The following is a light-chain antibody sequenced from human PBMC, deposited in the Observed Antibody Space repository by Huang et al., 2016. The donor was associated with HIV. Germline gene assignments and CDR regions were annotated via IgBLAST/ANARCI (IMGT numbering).Light chain of an antibody. CDR1: QGIRND. V-gene: IGKV1-6*01. J-gene: IGKJ1*01. CDR2: AAS. Sequence: AIQMTQSPSSLSASLGDRITITCRASQGIRNDLGWYQHTPGKAPKLLIYAASELQVGFPLRFRGSGSGTDFTLIITSLQPEDVGTYYCLQDFNYPRTFGQGTTVNI. CDR3: LQDFNYPRT.